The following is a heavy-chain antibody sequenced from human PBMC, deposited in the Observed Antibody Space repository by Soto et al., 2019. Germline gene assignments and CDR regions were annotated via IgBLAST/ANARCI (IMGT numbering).Heavy chain of an antibody. Sequence: EVQLLESGGGLVQPGGSLRLSCAASGFTFSSYAISWVRQAPGKGLEWDSAISGSGGSTYYADSVKGRFTISRDNSKNTLYLQMNSLRSEDTAVYYCAKRSVGWFFDLWGRGTLVTVSS. CDR2: ISGSGGST. J-gene: IGHJ2*01. CDR1: GFTFSSYA. CDR3: AKRSVGWFFDL. V-gene: IGHV3-23*01. D-gene: IGHD1-26*01.